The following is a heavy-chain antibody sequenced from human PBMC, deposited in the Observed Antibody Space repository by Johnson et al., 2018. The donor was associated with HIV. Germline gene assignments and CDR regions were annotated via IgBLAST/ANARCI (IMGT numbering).Heavy chain of an antibody. J-gene: IGHJ3*02. V-gene: IGHV3-53*01. CDR3: VKDSDTYYYGSGDAFDI. CDR2: IYSGGST. Sequence: VQLVESGGGLIQPGGSLRLSCAASGFTVSSNYMSWVRQAPGKGLEWVSVIYSGGSTYYADSVKGRFIISRDNSKKSLYLQMNSLRAEDTAWYFCVKDSDTYYYGSGDAFDIWGRGTMVTVSS. D-gene: IGHD3-10*01. CDR1: GFTVSSNY.